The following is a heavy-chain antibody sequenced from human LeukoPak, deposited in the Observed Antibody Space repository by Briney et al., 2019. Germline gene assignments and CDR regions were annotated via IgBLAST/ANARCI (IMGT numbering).Heavy chain of an antibody. V-gene: IGHV3-21*04. J-gene: IGHJ4*02. CDR1: GFTFSSYS. Sequence: GGSLRLSCAASGFTFSSYSMNWVRQAPGKGLEWVSSISSNSSYIYYADSVKGRFTISRDNAKNSLYLQMNSLRAEDTAVYYCARGHWFAHLDYWGQGTLVTVSS. CDR3: ARGHWFAHLDY. D-gene: IGHD3-9*01. CDR2: ISSNSSYI.